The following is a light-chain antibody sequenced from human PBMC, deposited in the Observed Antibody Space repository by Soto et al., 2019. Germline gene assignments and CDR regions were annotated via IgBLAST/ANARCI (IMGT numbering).Light chain of an antibody. CDR1: QDISKY. CDR2: KAS. CDR3: QQYNSYYT. J-gene: IGKJ2*01. V-gene: IGKV1-5*03. Sequence: DIQVTQSPSSLSASVGDRVTIACQASQDISKYLNWYQQRPGKAPKLLIYKASSLESGVPSRFSGSGSGTEFTLTISSLQPDDFATYYCQQYNSYYTFGQGTKVDIK.